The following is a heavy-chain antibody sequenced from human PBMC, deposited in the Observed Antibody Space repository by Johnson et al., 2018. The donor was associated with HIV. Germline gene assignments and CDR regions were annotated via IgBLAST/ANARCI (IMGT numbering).Heavy chain of an antibody. CDR3: VRTSCTGARCLGYDPFDV. Sequence: VQLVESGGGLVQPGGSLRLSCGASGFTFNDHWMQWVRQAPGKGLVWVSRINGDGSRTSYADSVKGPFTIARDNAKNTLFLEMKSLRAEDTAVYYCVRTSCTGARCLGYDPFDVWGQGTMVTVSS. V-gene: IGHV3-74*01. CDR1: GFTFNDHW. CDR2: INGDGSRT. D-gene: IGHD3-16*01. J-gene: IGHJ3*01.